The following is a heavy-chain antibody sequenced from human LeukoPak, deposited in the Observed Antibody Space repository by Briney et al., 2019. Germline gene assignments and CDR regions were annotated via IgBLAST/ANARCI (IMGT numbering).Heavy chain of an antibody. CDR2: IKQDGSEK. CDR3: ARGYCSGGSCSKYDY. J-gene: IGHJ4*02. CDR1: GFTFSSHW. D-gene: IGHD2-15*01. V-gene: IGHV3-7*01. Sequence: GGSLRLSCAASGFTFSSHWMSWVRQAPGKGLEWVAKIKQDGSEKYYVDSVKGRLIISRDNAKNLLYLQMNSLRAEDTAVYYCARGYCSGGSCSKYDYWGQGTLVTVSS.